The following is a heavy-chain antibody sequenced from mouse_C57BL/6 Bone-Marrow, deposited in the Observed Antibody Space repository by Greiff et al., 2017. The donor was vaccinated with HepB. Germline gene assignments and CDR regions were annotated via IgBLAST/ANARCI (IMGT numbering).Heavy chain of an antibody. V-gene: IGHV1-15*01. Sequence: QVQLQQSGAELVRPGASVTLSCKASGYTFTDYEMHWVKQTPVHGLEWIGAIDPETGGTAYNQKFKGKAILTADKSSSTAYMELRSLTSEDSAVYYSTRNDGGDLDYWGQGTTLTVAS. J-gene: IGHJ2*01. D-gene: IGHD2-12*01. CDR3: TRNDGGDLDY. CDR1: GYTFTDYE. CDR2: IDPETGGT.